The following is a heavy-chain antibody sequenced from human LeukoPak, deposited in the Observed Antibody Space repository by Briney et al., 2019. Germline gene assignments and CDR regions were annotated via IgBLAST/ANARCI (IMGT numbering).Heavy chain of an antibody. CDR3: ARAESGTVMGSYAFDI. Sequence: SETLSLPCTVSGDSLSSYYWSWIRQPPGKGLEWIGYIYTSGSTNYNPSLKSRVTISVDTSKNQFFLKLSSVTAADAAVYYCARAESGTVMGSYAFDIWGQGTMVTVSS. J-gene: IGHJ3*02. V-gene: IGHV4-4*09. CDR2: IYTSGST. CDR1: GDSLSSYY. D-gene: IGHD5-18*01.